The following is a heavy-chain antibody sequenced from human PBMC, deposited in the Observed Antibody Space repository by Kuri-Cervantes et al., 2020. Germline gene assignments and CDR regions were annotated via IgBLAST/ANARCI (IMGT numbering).Heavy chain of an antibody. CDR1: GYTLTELS. D-gene: IGHD6-13*01. J-gene: IGHJ4*02. V-gene: IGHV1-24*01. Sequence: ASVKVSCKVSGYTLTELSMHWVRQAPGEGLEWMGGFDPEDGETIYAQKFQGRVTMTEDTSTDTAYMELSSLRSEDTAVYYCARAPRGYSSSWFDYWGQGTLVTVSS. CDR3: ARAPRGYSSSWFDY. CDR2: FDPEDGET.